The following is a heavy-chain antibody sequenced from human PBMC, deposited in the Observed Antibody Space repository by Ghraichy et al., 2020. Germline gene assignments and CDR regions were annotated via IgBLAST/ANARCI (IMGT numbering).Heavy chain of an antibody. J-gene: IGHJ2*01. V-gene: IGHV4-4*02. CDR3: ARAPVDSGGNSRRSFDL. CDR2: VYHRGNT. CDR1: GGSISSSNW. Sequence: SETLSLTCAVSGGSISSSNWWSWVRQTPVKGLEWIGEVYHRGNTNYNPSLRSRVTISLDKSMNYLSLEMTSVTAADTAVYYCARAPVDSGGNSRRSFDLWGRGTLVSVSS. D-gene: IGHD4-23*01.